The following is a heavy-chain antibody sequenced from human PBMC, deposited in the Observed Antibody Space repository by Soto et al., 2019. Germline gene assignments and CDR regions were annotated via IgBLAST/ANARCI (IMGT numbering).Heavy chain of an antibody. CDR1: GGSVSSRSHF. CDR3: ARYDAESGSNKLYP. D-gene: IGHD5-12*01. Sequence: QVQLQESGPGVVKPSDTLSVTCTVSGGSVSSRSHFWSWIRQPPGGGLQWIGYIYYTGNTNYSPPLKSRSTMSVDTSSNPFPLRLTSVTAADTAIYYCARYDAESGSNKLYPCGQGTLVTVSS. V-gene: IGHV4-61*01. CDR2: IYYTGNT. J-gene: IGHJ5*02.